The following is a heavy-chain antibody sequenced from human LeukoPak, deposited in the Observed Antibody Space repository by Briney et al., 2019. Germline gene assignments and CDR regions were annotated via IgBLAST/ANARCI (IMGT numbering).Heavy chain of an antibody. CDR2: IYPGDSDT. Sequence: GESLKISCKGSGYSFTSYWIGWVRQMPGKGLEWMGIIYPGDSDTRYSPSFQGQVTISADKFISTAYLQWSSLKASDTAMYYCARRATPYYYDSSGYYPNDYWGQGTLVTVSS. D-gene: IGHD3-22*01. CDR1: GYSFTSYW. V-gene: IGHV5-51*01. J-gene: IGHJ4*02. CDR3: ARRATPYYYDSSGYYPNDY.